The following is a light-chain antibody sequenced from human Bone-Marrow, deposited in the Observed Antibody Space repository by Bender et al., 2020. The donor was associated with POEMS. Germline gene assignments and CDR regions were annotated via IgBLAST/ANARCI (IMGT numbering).Light chain of an antibody. CDR3: CSYAGGSTYVV. CDR1: SSDVGSYDL. J-gene: IGLJ2*01. CDR2: EGT. V-gene: IGLV2-23*01. Sequence: QSALTQPASVSGSPGQSITISCTGTSSDVGSYDLVFWYQKYPGKAPKLMIYEGTKRPSGVSNRFSGSKSGNTASLTISGLQAEDEADYYCCSYAGGSTYVVFGGGTKLTVL.